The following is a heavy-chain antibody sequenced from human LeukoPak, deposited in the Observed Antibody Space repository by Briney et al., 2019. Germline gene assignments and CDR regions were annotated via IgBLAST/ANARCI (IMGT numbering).Heavy chain of an antibody. V-gene: IGHV3-20*04. J-gene: IGHJ4*02. CDR2: INWNGGST. CDR1: GFTFDDYG. D-gene: IGHD3-9*01. Sequence: GGSLRLSCAASGFTFDDYGMSWVRQAPGKGLESVSSINWNGGSTGYADSVKGRFTISRDNAKNSLYLQMNSLRSEDTALYYWAKDAQLRYMDWYFDYLGQGTLVSVSS. CDR3: AKDAQLRYMDWYFDY.